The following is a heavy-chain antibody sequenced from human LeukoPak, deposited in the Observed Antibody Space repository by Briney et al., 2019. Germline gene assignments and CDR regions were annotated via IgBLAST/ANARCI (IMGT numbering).Heavy chain of an antibody. D-gene: IGHD5-24*01. CDR2: ISPSGGST. Sequence: ASVKVSCKAFGYTFTSNYMYWVRQAPGQGPEWMGVISPSGGSTTYAQKFQDRLTLTRDMSTSTDYLELSSLRSEDTAVYYCARDNSVRDEAWWFNPWGQGTLVTVSS. CDR1: GYTFTSNY. V-gene: IGHV1-46*01. J-gene: IGHJ5*02. CDR3: ARDNSVRDEAWWFNP.